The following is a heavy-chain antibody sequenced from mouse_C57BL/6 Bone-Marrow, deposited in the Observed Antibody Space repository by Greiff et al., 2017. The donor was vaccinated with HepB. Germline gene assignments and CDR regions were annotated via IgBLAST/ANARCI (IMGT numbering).Heavy chain of an antibody. J-gene: IGHJ3*01. Sequence: DVQLVESGPGLVKPSQSLSLTCSVTGYSITSGYYWNWIRQFPGNKLEWMGYISYDGSNNYNPSLKNRISITRDTSKNQFFLKLNSVTTEDTATYYCARDKGLYYYGSWFAYWGQGTLVTVSA. CDR2: ISYDGSN. CDR3: ARDKGLYYYGSWFAY. CDR1: GYSITSGYY. V-gene: IGHV3-6*01. D-gene: IGHD1-1*01.